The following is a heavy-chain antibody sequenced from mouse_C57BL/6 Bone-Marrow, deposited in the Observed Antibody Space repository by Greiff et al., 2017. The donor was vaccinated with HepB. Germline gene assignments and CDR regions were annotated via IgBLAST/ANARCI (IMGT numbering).Heavy chain of an antibody. J-gene: IGHJ4*01. Sequence: QVQLQQSGPELVKPGASVKLSCTASGYAFSSSWLNWVKQRPGKGLEWIGRIYPGDGDTNYNGKFKGKATLTADKSSSTAYMQLSSLTSEDSAVYLGARSYAMDYWGQGTSVTVTS. CDR2: IYPGDGDT. V-gene: IGHV1-82*01. CDR3: ARSYAMDY. CDR1: GYAFSSSW.